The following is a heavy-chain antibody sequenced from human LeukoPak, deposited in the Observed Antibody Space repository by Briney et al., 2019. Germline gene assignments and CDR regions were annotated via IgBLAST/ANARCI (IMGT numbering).Heavy chain of an antibody. V-gene: IGHV4-34*01. CDR1: GGSFSSYY. Sequence: SETLSLTCAVYGGSFSSYYWSWIRQPPGKGLEWIGEINHSGSTNYNPSLKSRVTISVDTSKNQFSLKLSSVTVADTAVYYCARGHRGAYGDYWGQGTLVTVSS. CDR2: INHSGST. CDR3: ARGHRGAYGDY. D-gene: IGHD5-12*01. J-gene: IGHJ4*02.